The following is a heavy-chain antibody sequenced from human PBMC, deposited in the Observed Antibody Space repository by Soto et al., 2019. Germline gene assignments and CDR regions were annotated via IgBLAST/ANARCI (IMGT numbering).Heavy chain of an antibody. CDR2: ISYDGSNK. Sequence: LRLSCAASGFTFSSYGMHWVRQAPGKGLEWVAVISYDGSNKYYADSVKGRFTISGDNSKNTLYLQMNSLRAEDTAVYYCAKSGFLEWYYYGMDVWGQGTTVTVSS. J-gene: IGHJ6*02. CDR1: GFTFSSYG. V-gene: IGHV3-30*18. D-gene: IGHD3-3*01. CDR3: AKSGFLEWYYYGMDV.